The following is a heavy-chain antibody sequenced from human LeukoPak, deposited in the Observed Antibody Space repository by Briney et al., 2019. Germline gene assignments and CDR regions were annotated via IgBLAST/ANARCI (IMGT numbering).Heavy chain of an antibody. CDR3: AKDGGTVTTFYYYGMDV. V-gene: IGHV3-30*18. D-gene: IGHD4-17*01. Sequence: PXKGXEGXXXISYDGSNKYYVDSVKGRFTISRDNSKNTLYLQMNSLRAEDTAVYYCAKDGGTVTTFYYYGMDVWGQGTTVTVSS. J-gene: IGHJ6*02. CDR2: ISYDGSNK.